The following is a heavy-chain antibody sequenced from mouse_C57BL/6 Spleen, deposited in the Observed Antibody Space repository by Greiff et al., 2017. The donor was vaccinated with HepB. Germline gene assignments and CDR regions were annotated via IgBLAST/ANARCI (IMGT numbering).Heavy chain of an antibody. Sequence: VKLMESGAELMKPGASVKLSCKATGYTFTGYWIEWVKQRPGHGLEWIGEILPGSGSTKYNEKFKGKATFTADTSSNTSYMQLSSLTTEDSAIYYCARSAVSPTLYFDVWGTGTTVTVSS. CDR1: GYTFTGYW. CDR3: ARSAVSPTLYFDV. J-gene: IGHJ1*03. D-gene: IGHD6-2*01. CDR2: ILPGSGST. V-gene: IGHV1-9*01.